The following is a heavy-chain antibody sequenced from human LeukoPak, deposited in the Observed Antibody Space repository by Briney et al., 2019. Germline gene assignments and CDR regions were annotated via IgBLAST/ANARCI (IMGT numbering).Heavy chain of an antibody. V-gene: IGHV3-21*01. CDR3: ARVDNWNRHPQFDY. CDR2: ISSSSSYI. J-gene: IGHJ4*02. CDR1: GFTFSSYS. D-gene: IGHD1-20*01. Sequence: GGSLRLSCAASGFTFSSYSMNWVRQAPGKGLEWVSSISSSSSYIYYADSVKGRFTISRDNAKNSLYLQMNSLRAEDTAVYYCARVDNWNRHPQFDYWGQGTLVTVSS.